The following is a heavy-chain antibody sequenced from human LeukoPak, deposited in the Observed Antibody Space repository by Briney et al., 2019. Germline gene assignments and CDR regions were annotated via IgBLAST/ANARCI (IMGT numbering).Heavy chain of an antibody. CDR2: ISYDGSNK. Sequence: PGGSLRLSCAASGFSFSSYAMHWVRQAPGKGLEWVAVISYDGSNKYYADSVKGRFTISRDNSKNTLYLQMNSLRAEDTAVYYCARDSVSYIVGAGPNWFDPWGQGTLVTVSS. D-gene: IGHD1-26*01. CDR1: GFSFSSYA. V-gene: IGHV3-30-3*01. J-gene: IGHJ5*02. CDR3: ARDSVSYIVGAGPNWFDP.